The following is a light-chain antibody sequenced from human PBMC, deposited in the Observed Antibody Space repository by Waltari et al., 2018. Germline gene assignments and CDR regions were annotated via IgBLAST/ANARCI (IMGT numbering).Light chain of an antibody. Sequence: QSALTQPASVSGSPGQSITISCTGTSNDIGDYNYVSWYQHQSGKAPKLMIYDVTERPAGVSNRFSGSKSGNTASLTISVLQADDEADYYCTSFSTISTSLFGGGTKVTVL. J-gene: IGLJ3*02. CDR1: SNDIGDYNY. V-gene: IGLV2-14*03. CDR3: TSFSTISTSL. CDR2: DVT.